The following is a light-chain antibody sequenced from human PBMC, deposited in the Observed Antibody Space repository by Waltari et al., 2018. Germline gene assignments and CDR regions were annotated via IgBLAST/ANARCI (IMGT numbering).Light chain of an antibody. CDR2: DEN. Sequence: SYVLTQPPSASVAPGKTATIACGGNNVGGKSVQGYQQKPGKAPVLFVHDENARPSGIPDRFSGSNSGDTATLTISRVEVGDEADYYCQVWDSSPETVVFGGGTKLTVL. V-gene: IGLV3-21*01. J-gene: IGLJ2*01. CDR1: NVGGKS. CDR3: QVWDSSPETVV.